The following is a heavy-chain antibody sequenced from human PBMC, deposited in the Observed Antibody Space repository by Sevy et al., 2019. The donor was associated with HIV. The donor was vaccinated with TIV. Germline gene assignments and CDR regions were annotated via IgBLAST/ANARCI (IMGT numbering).Heavy chain of an antibody. Sequence: GGSLRLSCAASGFSFSAYWMNWVRQAPGKGLEWVANIKPDGSDKHDVDSAEGRFTISRENAKNSLYLQMNSLRVEDTAMYYCAQETFGRFDSWGQGTLVTVSS. CDR2: IKPDGSDK. V-gene: IGHV3-7*01. D-gene: IGHD1-26*01. J-gene: IGHJ4*02. CDR3: AQETFGRFDS. CDR1: GFSFSAYW.